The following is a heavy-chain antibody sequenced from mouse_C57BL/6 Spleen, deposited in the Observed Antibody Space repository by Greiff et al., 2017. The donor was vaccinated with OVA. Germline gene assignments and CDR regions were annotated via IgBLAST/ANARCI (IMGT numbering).Heavy chain of an antibody. CDR1: GYTFTSYW. V-gene: IGHV1-64*01. J-gene: IGHJ4*01. Sequence: VQLQQPGAELVKPGASVKLSCKASGYTFTSYWMHWVKQRPGQGLEWIGMIHPNSGSTNYNEKFKSKATLTVDKSSSTAYMQLSSLTSEDSAVYYCARFYDLYAMDYWGQGTSVTVSS. CDR3: ARFYDLYAMDY. CDR2: IHPNSGST. D-gene: IGHD2-3*01.